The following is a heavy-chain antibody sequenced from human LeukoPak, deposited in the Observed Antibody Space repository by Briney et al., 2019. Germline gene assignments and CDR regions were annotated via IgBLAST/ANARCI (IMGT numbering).Heavy chain of an antibody. Sequence: PGGSLRLSCAASGFTFSDYYMSWIRQAPGKGLEWASYISSSGSTIYYADSVKGRFTISRDNAKNSLYLQMNSLRAEDTAVYYCARQSGDWAYYFDYWGQGTLVTVSS. CDR2: ISSSGSTI. D-gene: IGHD2-21*02. CDR3: ARQSGDWAYYFDY. CDR1: GFTFSDYY. V-gene: IGHV3-11*04. J-gene: IGHJ4*02.